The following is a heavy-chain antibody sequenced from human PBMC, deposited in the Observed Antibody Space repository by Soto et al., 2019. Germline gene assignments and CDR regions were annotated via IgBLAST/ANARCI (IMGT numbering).Heavy chain of an antibody. CDR1: GFPLSTSGAG. J-gene: IGHJ5*02. CDR3: AHRRSDYYDSSGYYYGGWFDP. CDR2: FYWDDDK. D-gene: IGHD3-22*01. Sequence: QITLKESGPTLVKPTQTLTLTCTYSGFPLSTSGAGVGWIRQPPRKALEWLALFYWDDDKRYSPSLKRRLTITKDTAKNQVVLTLTNMDPVDTATYYCAHRRSDYYDSSGYYYGGWFDPWGQGTLVTVSS. V-gene: IGHV2-5*02.